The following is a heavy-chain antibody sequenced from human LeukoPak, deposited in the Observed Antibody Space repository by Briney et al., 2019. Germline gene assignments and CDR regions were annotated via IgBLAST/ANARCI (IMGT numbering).Heavy chain of an antibody. D-gene: IGHD1-26*01. Sequence: GESLKISCKGSGYSFTSYWITWVRQMPGKGLEWMGRIDPSDSYTNNSPSFQGHVSISAGKFISTAYPQWSSLKASDTAMYYCARHDSGSYSSFDYWGQGTLVTVSS. CDR2: IDPSDSYT. CDR1: GYSFTSYW. V-gene: IGHV5-10-1*01. CDR3: ARHDSGSYSSFDY. J-gene: IGHJ4*02.